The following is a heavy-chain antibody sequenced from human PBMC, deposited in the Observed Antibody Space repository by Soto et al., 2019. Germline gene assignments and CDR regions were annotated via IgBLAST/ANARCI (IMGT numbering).Heavy chain of an antibody. CDR3: ARDYYDSSGYYYRYYYYGMDV. D-gene: IGHD3-22*01. Sequence: ASVKVSCKASGYTITSYGISWVRQARGQGLGWMGWISAYNGNTNYAQKLQGRVTMTTDTSTSTAYMELRSLRSDDTAVYYCARDYYDSSGYYYRYYYYGMDVWGQGTTVTVSS. V-gene: IGHV1-18*01. CDR1: GYTITSYG. J-gene: IGHJ6*02. CDR2: ISAYNGNT.